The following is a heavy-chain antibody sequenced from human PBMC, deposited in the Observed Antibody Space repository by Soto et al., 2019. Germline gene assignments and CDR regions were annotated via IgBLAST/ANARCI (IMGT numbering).Heavy chain of an antibody. Sequence: QVQLVQSGAEVKKPESSVRVSCKASGGTFNNYAITWVRQAPGQGLEWLGGTIPMFGTTNYAEKFQGRVTMTADKSRNKAYMELSSLTSEDTAIYYCTSCGIRYNSIGYYLGIDGMDVWGQGTRVIVSS. CDR3: TSCGIRYNSIGYYLGIDGMDV. V-gene: IGHV1-69*14. CDR1: GGTFNNYA. J-gene: IGHJ6*02. CDR2: TIPMFGTT. D-gene: IGHD3-22*01.